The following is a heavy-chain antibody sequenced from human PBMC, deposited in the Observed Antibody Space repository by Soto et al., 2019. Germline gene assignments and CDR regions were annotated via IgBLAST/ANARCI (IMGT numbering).Heavy chain of an antibody. CDR2: IIPIFGTA. CDR3: ARVPNLGSLFWSGSLLSGYWFDP. V-gene: IGHV1-69*06. J-gene: IGHJ5*02. Sequence: ALVKVSFTASGGTFSSYDIIWGRQAPGQGLEWMGGIIPIFGTANYAQKFQGRVTITADKSTSTAYMELSSLRSEDTAVYYCARVPNLGSLFWSGSLLSGYWFDPWGQGTLVTVSS. D-gene: IGHD3-3*01. CDR1: GGTFSSYD.